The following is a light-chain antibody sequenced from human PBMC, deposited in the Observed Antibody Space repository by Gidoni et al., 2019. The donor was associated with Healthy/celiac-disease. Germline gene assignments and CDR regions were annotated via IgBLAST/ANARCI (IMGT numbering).Light chain of an antibody. J-gene: IGLJ2*01. Sequence: SYEVTQPPSVSVSPGQTASITVSGDKLGAKYSCWYQQKPGKSPVLVIYQDSQRPSGIPERFSGSNSGTTATLTISGTQAMDEADYYCQAWDSSTVVFGGGTKLTVL. CDR1: KLGAKY. CDR2: QDS. V-gene: IGLV3-1*01. CDR3: QAWDSSTVV.